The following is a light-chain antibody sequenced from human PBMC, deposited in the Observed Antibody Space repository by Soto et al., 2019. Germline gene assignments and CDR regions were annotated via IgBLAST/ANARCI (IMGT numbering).Light chain of an antibody. J-gene: IGKJ1*01. CDR1: QSVSNNY. Sequence: EIVLTQSPGILSLSPGERATLSCRASQSVSNNYLAWYQQKPGQAPRLLIYDASSRATGIPDRFSGSGSGTDFTLTISRLEPEDFAVYSCQQYVGSLRTFGQGTEVEIK. CDR3: QQYVGSLRT. V-gene: IGKV3-20*01. CDR2: DAS.